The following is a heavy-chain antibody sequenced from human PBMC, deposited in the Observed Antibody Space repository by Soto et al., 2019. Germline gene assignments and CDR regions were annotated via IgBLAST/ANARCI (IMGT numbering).Heavy chain of an antibody. J-gene: IGHJ6*03. Sequence: QVQLQESGPGLVKPSETLSLTCSVPGGSIRSHNWSWIRQPPGKGLEWIGCMYYNAMTEYNPSLKSRVTISADPSNNKGSLRLTSVTAADTAVYYCARHLFDSWKGYPYYYDMDVWGKGTAVTVSS. CDR1: GGSIRSHN. CDR2: MYYNAMT. D-gene: IGHD3-3*01. CDR3: ARHLFDSWKGYPYYYDMDV. V-gene: IGHV4-59*08.